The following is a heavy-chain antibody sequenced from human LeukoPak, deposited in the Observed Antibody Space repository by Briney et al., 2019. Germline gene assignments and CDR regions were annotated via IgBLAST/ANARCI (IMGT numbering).Heavy chain of an antibody. D-gene: IGHD3-3*02. CDR2: MNPRDNT. CDR1: GYTSTSPD. Sequence: VASVTVSCKASGYTSTSPDINWVRQATGRGLEWLGWMNPRDNTGYAQKFQGRVTLTRDKSINTAYMELSSLRSEDTAVYYCARYTQHYGFDIWGQGTMVTVSA. V-gene: IGHV1-8*01. J-gene: IGHJ3*02. CDR3: ARYTQHYGFDI.